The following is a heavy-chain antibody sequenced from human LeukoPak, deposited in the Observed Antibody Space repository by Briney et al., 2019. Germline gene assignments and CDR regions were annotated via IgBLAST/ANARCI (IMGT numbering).Heavy chain of an antibody. V-gene: IGHV3-48*03. CDR3: AREAHLYGDYFDY. D-gene: IGHD4-17*01. CDR1: GFTFSSYE. Sequence: GGSLRLSCAASGFTFSSYEMNWVRQAPGKGLKWVSYISSSGTIYYADSVKGRFTISRDNAKNSLYLQMNSLRADDTAVYYCAREAHLYGDYFDYWGQGTLVTVSS. J-gene: IGHJ4*02. CDR2: ISSSGTI.